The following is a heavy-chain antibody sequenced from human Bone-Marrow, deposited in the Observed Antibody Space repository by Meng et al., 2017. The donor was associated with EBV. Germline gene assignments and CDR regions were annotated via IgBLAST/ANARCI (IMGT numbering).Heavy chain of an antibody. V-gene: IGHV7-4-1*02. CDR3: ARGVLGMVYYFDY. CDR2: INTNTGNP. CDR1: GHTFTDYY. Sequence: QVQRVQSGDVVNKPGASVKVSCTASGHTFTDYYLHWVRQAPGQGLEWMGWINTNTGNPTYAQGFTGRFVFSLDTSVSTAYLQISSLKAEDTAVYYCARGVLGMVYYFDYWGQGTLVTVSS. J-gene: IGHJ4*02. D-gene: IGHD3-10*01.